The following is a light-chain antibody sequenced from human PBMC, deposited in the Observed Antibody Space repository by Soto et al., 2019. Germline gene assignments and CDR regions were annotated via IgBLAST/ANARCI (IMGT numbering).Light chain of an antibody. CDR3: QQLNRFPRT. J-gene: IGKJ1*01. Sequence: DIQLTQSPSFLSASVGDRVTITCRASQAISSYLAWYQQRPGKVPRFLTHSASTLQSGVPSRFSATGSGTTFTLTISSLQPEDIATYYCQQLNRFPRTFDQGTKVEV. V-gene: IGKV1-9*01. CDR2: SAS. CDR1: QAISSY.